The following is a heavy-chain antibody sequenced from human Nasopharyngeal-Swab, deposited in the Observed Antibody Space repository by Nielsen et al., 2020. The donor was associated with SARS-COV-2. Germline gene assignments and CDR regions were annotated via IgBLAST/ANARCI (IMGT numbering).Heavy chain of an antibody. CDR1: GDSIRGYY. CDR3: ARRLTLESFWYFDL. CDR2: IYYSGTT. J-gene: IGHJ2*01. D-gene: IGHD3-3*01. V-gene: IGHV4-59*01. Sequence: SETLSLTCTVSGDSIRGYYWSWIRQPPGKGLEWIGYIYYSGTTNYNPSLKSRVTISVDTSNNQFSLKLSSVTAADTAVYYCARRLTLESFWYFDLWGRGTLVTVSS.